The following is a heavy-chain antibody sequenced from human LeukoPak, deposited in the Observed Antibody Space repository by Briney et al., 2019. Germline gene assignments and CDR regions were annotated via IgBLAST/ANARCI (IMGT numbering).Heavy chain of an antibody. V-gene: IGHV4-34*01. J-gene: IGHJ4*02. Sequence: SETLSLTCAVYAGSFSGYYWSWIRQPPGKGLEWIGEINHSGSTNYNPSLKSRVTISVDTSKNQFSLKLSSVTAADTAVYYCARMTGGLIPYWGQGTLVTVSS. CDR2: INHSGST. CDR1: AGSFSGYY. CDR3: ARMTGGLIPY.